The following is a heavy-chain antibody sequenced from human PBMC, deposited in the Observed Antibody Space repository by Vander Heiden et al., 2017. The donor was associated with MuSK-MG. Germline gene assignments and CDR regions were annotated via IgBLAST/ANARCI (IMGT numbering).Heavy chain of an antibody. J-gene: IGHJ1*01. CDR3: ARRTTGFQH. Sequence: EVQLVQSGAEGKKPGESLKISCKGSGYTFSTSWIGWVRQMPGKGLEWMGISYPADSDTRYSPSFQGQVAISVDKSISTAYLQWSSLKASDTAIYYCARRTTGFQHWGQGTLVTVSS. CDR1: GYTFSTSW. D-gene: IGHD4-17*01. V-gene: IGHV5-51*01. CDR2: SYPADSDT.